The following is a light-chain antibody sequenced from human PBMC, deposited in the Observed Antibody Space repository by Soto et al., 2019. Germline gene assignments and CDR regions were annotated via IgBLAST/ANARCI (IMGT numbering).Light chain of an antibody. V-gene: IGLV2-23*02. CDR1: SSDVGYYNL. Sequence: QSVLTQPASVSGSPGQSITISCTGTSSDVGYYNLVSWYQQHPGKAPKLIISEVSERPSGVSARFSGSKSGNTASLTISGLQAEDEADYYCCSYAGVRTVIFGGGTQLTVL. CDR2: EVS. CDR3: CSYAGVRTVI. J-gene: IGLJ2*01.